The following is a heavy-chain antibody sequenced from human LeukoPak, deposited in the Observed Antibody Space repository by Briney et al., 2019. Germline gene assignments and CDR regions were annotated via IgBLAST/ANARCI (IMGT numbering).Heavy chain of an antibody. CDR3: ARESNGGYGFDY. CDR1: RGTFSSYA. Sequence: SVKVSCKASRGTFSSYAISWVRQAPGQGLEWMGGIIPLFGTASYAQNFQGRVTISADESTSTAYMELSSLRSEDTAVYYCARESNGGYGFDYWGQGTLVTVAS. CDR2: IIPLFGTA. D-gene: IGHD5-12*01. V-gene: IGHV1-69*13. J-gene: IGHJ4*02.